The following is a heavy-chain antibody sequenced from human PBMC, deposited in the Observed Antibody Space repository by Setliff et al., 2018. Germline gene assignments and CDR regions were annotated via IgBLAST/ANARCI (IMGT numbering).Heavy chain of an antibody. Sequence: GESLKISCAASGFTFSTYRMHWVRQAPGKGLEWVAVIWDDGVKKYHADSVKGRFTISRDNSKNTLYLQMNSLRPEDTAVYYCARTCSGSGCYAGLESWGQGTPVTV. CDR1: GFTFSTYR. CDR3: ARTCSGSGCYAGLES. D-gene: IGHD2-15*01. CDR2: IWDDGVKK. V-gene: IGHV3-33*08. J-gene: IGHJ4*02.